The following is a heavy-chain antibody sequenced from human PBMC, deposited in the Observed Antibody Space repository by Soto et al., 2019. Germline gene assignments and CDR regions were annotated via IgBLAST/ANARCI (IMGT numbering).Heavy chain of an antibody. V-gene: IGHV1-2*04. CDR1: GYTFTGYY. CDR2: INPNSGGT. J-gene: IGHJ6*02. CDR3: ARVRQSRYYYGMDV. Sequence: ASVKVSCKASGYTFTGYYMHWVRQAPGQGLEWMGWINPNSGGTNYAQKFQGWVTMTRDTSISTAYMELSRLRSDDTAVYYCARVRQSRYYYGMDVWGQGTTVTVSS.